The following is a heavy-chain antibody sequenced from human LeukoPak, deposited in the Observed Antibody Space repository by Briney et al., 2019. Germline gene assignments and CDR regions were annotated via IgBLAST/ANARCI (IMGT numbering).Heavy chain of an antibody. D-gene: IGHD6-13*01. J-gene: IGHJ6*03. V-gene: IGHV3-48*01. CDR1: GFPFSSYA. CDR2: ISSSSTI. CDR3: ARPPLAAAGTYYYMDV. Sequence: GGSLRLSCAASGFPFSSYAMSWVRQAPGKGLEWVSYISSSSTIYYADSVKGRFTISRDNAKNSLYLQMNSLRAEDTAVYYCARPPLAAAGTYYYMDVWGKGTTVIVSS.